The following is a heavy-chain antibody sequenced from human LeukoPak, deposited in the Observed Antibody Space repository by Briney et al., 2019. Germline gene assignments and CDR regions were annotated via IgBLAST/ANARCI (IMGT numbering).Heavy chain of an antibody. CDR3: ARGLDHYDYVWGSYPYYYYMDV. J-gene: IGHJ6*03. D-gene: IGHD3-16*02. V-gene: IGHV4-34*01. CDR2: INHSGST. CDR1: GGSFSGYY. Sequence: SETLSLTCAVYGGSFSGYYWSWIRQPPGKGLEWIGEINHSGSTNHNPSLKSRVTISVDTSKNQFSLKLSSVTAADTAVYYCARGLDHYDYVWGSYPYYYYMDVWGKGTTVTVSS.